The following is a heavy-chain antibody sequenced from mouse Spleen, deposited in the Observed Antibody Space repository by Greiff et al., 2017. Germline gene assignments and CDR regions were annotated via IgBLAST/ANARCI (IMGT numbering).Heavy chain of an antibody. D-gene: IGHD2-1*01. CDR1: GFTFSDYG. CDR3: ARDRLYYGNYEDAMDY. CDR2: ISSGSSTI. J-gene: IGHJ4*01. V-gene: IGHV5-17*01. Sequence: EVKLMESGGGLVKPGGSLKLSCAASGFTFSDYGMHWVRQAPEKGLEWVAYISSGSSTIYYADTVKGRFTISRDNAKNTLFLQMTSLRSEDTAMYYCARDRLYYGNYEDAMDYWGQGTSVTVSS.